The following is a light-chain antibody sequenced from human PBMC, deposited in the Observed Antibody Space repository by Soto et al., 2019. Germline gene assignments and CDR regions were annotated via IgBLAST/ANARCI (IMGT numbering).Light chain of an antibody. Sequence: EIVLTQSPGTLSLSPGERATLSCRASQSVTSSYLAWYQQKPGQAPRLLIYGASSRATGIPDRFSGRGSGTDFTLTISRLEPEDFAVYYCQHYGSSSWTFGQGTKVEIK. CDR3: QHYGSSSWT. V-gene: IGKV3-20*01. J-gene: IGKJ1*01. CDR1: QSVTSSY. CDR2: GAS.